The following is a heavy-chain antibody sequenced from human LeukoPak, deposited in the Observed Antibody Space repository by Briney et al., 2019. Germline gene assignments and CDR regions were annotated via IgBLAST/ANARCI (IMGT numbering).Heavy chain of an antibody. V-gene: IGHV3-21*01. J-gene: IGHJ6*02. CDR1: GFTFSAYS. D-gene: IGHD3-9*01. CDR3: TRVFAMYGMDV. Sequence: GGSLRLSCAASGFTFSAYSMNWVRQAPGKGLEWVSSISSSSSYIYYADSVKGRFTISRDNAKNSLYLQMNSLRAEDTAAYYCTRVFAMYGMDVWGQGTTVTVSS. CDR2: ISSSSSYI.